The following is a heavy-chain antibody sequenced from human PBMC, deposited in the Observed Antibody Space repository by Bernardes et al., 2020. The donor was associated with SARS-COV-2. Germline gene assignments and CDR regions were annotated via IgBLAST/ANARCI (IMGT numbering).Heavy chain of an antibody. D-gene: IGHD6-6*01. CDR3: AREGGRSSAGLDY. V-gene: IGHV3-33*01. CDR2: SGEDGSKK. Sequence: GGSLRLSGAASGFTFSKYGMHWVGQATGKGREWGAISGEDGSKKYDGDLVTGRFTISRDNSKNTVYLEVSSVRAEDTAVYYCAREGGRSSAGLDYWGQGTLVTVSS. J-gene: IGHJ4*02. CDR1: GFTFSKYG.